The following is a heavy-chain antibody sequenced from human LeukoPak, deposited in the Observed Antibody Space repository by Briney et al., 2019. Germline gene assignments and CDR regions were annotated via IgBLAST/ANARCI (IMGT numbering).Heavy chain of an antibody. CDR1: SGSVSSDTYY. D-gene: IGHD3-16*01. CDR3: ARATLTAAAVWGPVRTLSSFDY. J-gene: IGHJ4*02. V-gene: IGHV4-61*01. Sequence: KASETLSLTCTVSSGSVSSDTYYWNWIRQPPGKGLEWIGYLYYSGSTNYNPSLKSRVTISVDTSKNQFSLKLSSVTAADTAVYYCARATLTAAAVWGPVRTLSSFDYWGQGTLVTVSS. CDR2: LYYSGST.